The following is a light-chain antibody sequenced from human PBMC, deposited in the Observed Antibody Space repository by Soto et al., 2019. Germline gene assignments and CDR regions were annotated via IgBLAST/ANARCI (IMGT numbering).Light chain of an antibody. CDR2: GAC. V-gene: IGKV3-20*01. CDR3: QQYDSSPIT. J-gene: IGKJ5*01. CDR1: QSVSSSY. Sequence: SPSSLSASPGDRATITFRVSQSVSSSYLAWYQQKPGQAPSLLIYGACRRATGIPDRFSGSGSGTDFTLTISRLEPEDFAVYYCQQYDSSPITFGQGTRLEI.